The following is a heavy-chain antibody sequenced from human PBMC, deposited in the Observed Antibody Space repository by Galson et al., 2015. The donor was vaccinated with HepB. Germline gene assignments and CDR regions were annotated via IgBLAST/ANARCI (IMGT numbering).Heavy chain of an antibody. J-gene: IGHJ6*02. CDR1: GGTFSSYA. Sequence: SVKVSCKASGGTFSSYAISWVQQAPGQGLEWMGGIIPIFGTANYAQKFQGRVTITTDKSTSTAYMELSSLRSEDTAVYYCARGLTTVTTDYYYGMDVWGQGTTVTVSS. CDR3: ARGLTTVTTDYYYGMDV. CDR2: IIPIFGTA. V-gene: IGHV1-69*05. D-gene: IGHD4-17*01.